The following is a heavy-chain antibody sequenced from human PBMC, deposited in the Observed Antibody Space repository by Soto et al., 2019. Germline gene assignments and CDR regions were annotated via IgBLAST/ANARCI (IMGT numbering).Heavy chain of an antibody. V-gene: IGHV1-2*02. Sequence: ASVKVSCKASGYTFTGYYMHWVRQAPGQGLEWMGWINPNSGGTNYAQKFQGRVTMTRDTSISTAYMELSRLRSDDTAVYYCARDVSSPQPGIAAAGAFDIWGQGTMVTVSS. CDR2: INPNSGGT. CDR1: GYTFTGYY. J-gene: IGHJ3*02. D-gene: IGHD6-13*01. CDR3: ARDVSSPQPGIAAAGAFDI.